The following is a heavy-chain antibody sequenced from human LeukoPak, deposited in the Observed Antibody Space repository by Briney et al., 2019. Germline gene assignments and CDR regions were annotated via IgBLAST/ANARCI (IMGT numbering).Heavy chain of an antibody. Sequence: PGGSLRLSCAASGFTFSNYAMSWVRQAPGKGLEWVSALSGSGGSAYYADSVKGRFTISRDNSKNTLYLQMNGLRAEDTAVYYCAKDSGSGEWELNYWGQGTLVTVSS. J-gene: IGHJ4*02. CDR3: AKDSGSGEWELNY. CDR1: GFTFSNYA. CDR2: LSGSGGSA. D-gene: IGHD1-26*01. V-gene: IGHV3-23*01.